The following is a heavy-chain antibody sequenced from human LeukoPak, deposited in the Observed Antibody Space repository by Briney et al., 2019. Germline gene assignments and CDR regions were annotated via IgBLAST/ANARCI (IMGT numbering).Heavy chain of an antibody. CDR1: GYTFTNYY. CDR2: IKPSGGGT. J-gene: IGHJ1*01. V-gene: IGHV1-46*01. Sequence: ASVKVSCKASGYTFTNYYVHWVRQAPGQGLEWMGIIKPSGGGTSYVLKFRGRVTMTRDTSTSTAYMELSSLRSEDTAVYYCARDHFDSSGYYYLLGYFEHWGQGTLVTVSS. CDR3: ARDHFDSSGYYYLLGYFEH. D-gene: IGHD3-22*01.